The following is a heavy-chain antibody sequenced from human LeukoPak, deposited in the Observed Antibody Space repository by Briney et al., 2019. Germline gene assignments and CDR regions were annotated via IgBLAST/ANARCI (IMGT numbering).Heavy chain of an antibody. V-gene: IGHV3-23*01. CDR3: AKIRSPIYQGAFDY. J-gene: IGHJ4*02. D-gene: IGHD2-2*01. CDR2: NSGSGGST. CDR1: GFTFSSYA. Sequence: GRTLRLSCAASGFTFSSYAMSWVRQAPGKGLEWVSANSGSGGSTYYADSVKGRFTISRDNSKNTLYLQMNSLRAEDTAVYYCAKIRSPIYQGAFDYWGQGTLVTVSS.